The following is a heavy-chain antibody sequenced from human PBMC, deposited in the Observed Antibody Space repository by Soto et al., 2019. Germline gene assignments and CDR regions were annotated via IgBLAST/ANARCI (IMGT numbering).Heavy chain of an antibody. D-gene: IGHD2-15*01. V-gene: IGHV3-30*18. CDR3: AKLVEYCSGGSCQDY. CDR1: GFTFSSHG. Sequence: QVQLVESGGGVVQPGRSLRLSCAASGFTFSSHGMHWVRQAPGKGLEWVAVISYDGSNKYYADSVKGRFTISRDNSKNTLYLQMNSLRAEDTAVYYCAKLVEYCSGGSCQDYWGQGTLVTVSS. CDR2: ISYDGSNK. J-gene: IGHJ4*02.